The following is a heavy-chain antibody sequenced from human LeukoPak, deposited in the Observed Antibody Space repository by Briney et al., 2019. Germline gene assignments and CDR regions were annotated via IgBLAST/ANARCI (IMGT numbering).Heavy chain of an antibody. D-gene: IGHD3-16*01. CDR1: GGSIFTHY. CDR3: ASSPPGDYGIGI. CDR2: IYCTGET. Sequence: SETLSLTCSVSGGSIFTHYWSWVRQPPGKGLEWIGYIYCTGETRSNPSLKSRATMSIDTSKNQFSLTLSSVTAADTAVYYCASSPPGDYGIGIWGQGALVTVSS. V-gene: IGHV4-4*09. J-gene: IGHJ4*02.